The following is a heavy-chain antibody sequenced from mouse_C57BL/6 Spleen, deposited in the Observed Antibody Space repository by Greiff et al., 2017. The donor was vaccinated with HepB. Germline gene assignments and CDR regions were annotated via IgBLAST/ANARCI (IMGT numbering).Heavy chain of an antibody. Sequence: DVMLVESGGGLVQPGGSLKLSCAASGFTFSDYYMYWVRQTPEKRLEWVAYISNGGGSTYYPDTVKGRFTISRDNAKNTLYLQMSRLKSEDTAMYYCARQGRTGGFDYWGQGTTLTVSS. J-gene: IGHJ2*01. CDR1: GFTFSDYY. CDR3: ARQGRTGGFDY. D-gene: IGHD4-1*01. V-gene: IGHV5-12*01. CDR2: ISNGGGST.